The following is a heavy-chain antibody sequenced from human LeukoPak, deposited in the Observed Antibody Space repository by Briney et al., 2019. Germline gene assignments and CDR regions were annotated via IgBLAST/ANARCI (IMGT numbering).Heavy chain of an antibody. V-gene: IGHV3-15*07. D-gene: IGHD2-21*01. J-gene: IGHJ4*02. CDR1: GFTFSNAY. CDR2: IKPKTDGETT. CDR3: ITPFPYSAQ. Sequence: PGGSLRLSCAASGFTFSNAYMNWVRQAPGKGLEWVGRIKPKTDGETTEYAAPVKGGFSISRDDSKNMLYLQMNSLKTEDTAVYYCITPFPYSAQGGQGTLVTVSS.